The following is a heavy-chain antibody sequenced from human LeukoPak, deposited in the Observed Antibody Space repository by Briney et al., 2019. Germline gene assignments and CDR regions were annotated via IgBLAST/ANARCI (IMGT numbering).Heavy chain of an antibody. CDR3: AKARGVYSGSSDAFDI. J-gene: IGHJ3*02. CDR1: GYTFTSYD. D-gene: IGHD1-26*01. Sequence: GASVKVSCKASGYTFTSYDINWVRQATGQGLEWMGWMNPNSGNTNYAQKLQGRVTMTTDTSTSTAYMELRSLRSDDTAVYYCAKARGVYSGSSDAFDIWGQGTMVTVSS. V-gene: IGHV1-18*01. CDR2: MNPNSGNT.